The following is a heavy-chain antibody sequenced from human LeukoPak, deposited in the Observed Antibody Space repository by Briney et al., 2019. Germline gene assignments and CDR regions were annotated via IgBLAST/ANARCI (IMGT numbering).Heavy chain of an antibody. V-gene: IGHV4-34*01. CDR1: GGSFSGYY. Sequence: SETLSLTCAVYGGSFSGYYWSWIRQPPGKGLEWIGEINHSGSTNYNPSLKSRVTISVDTSKNQFSLKLSSVTAADTAVYYCASYSSHCSSTSCYEEAGGLGYYYYYMDVWGKGTTVTVSS. J-gene: IGHJ6*03. CDR2: INHSGST. CDR3: ASYSSHCSSTSCYEEAGGLGYYYYYMDV. D-gene: IGHD2-2*01.